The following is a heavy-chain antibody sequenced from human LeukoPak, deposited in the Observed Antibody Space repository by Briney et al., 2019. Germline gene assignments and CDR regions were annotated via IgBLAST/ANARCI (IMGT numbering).Heavy chain of an antibody. D-gene: IGHD6-13*01. CDR2: IYYSGST. V-gene: IGHV4-59*01. CDR1: GGSISSYY. Sequence: SETLSLTCTVSGGSISSYYWSWIRQPPGKGLEWIGYIYYSGSTNYNPSLKSRVTISVETSKNQFSLKLSSVTAADTAVYYCARGSSSSWYPRGHFDYWGQGTLVTVSS. CDR3: ARGSSSSWYPRGHFDY. J-gene: IGHJ4*02.